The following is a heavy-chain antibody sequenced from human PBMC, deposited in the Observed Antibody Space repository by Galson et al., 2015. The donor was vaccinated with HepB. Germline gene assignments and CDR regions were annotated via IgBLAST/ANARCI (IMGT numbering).Heavy chain of an antibody. Sequence: SCKASGYTFTGYYMHWVRQAPGQGLEWMGWINPNSGGTNYAQKFQGWVTMTRDTSISTAYMELSRLRSDDTAVYYCARGAYYYDSSPWDYWGQGTLVTVSS. V-gene: IGHV1-2*04. CDR2: INPNSGGT. J-gene: IGHJ4*02. CDR1: GYTFTGYY. CDR3: ARGAYYYDSSPWDY. D-gene: IGHD3-22*01.